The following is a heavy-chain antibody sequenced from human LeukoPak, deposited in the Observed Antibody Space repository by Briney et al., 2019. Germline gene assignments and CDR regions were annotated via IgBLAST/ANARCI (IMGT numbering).Heavy chain of an antibody. CDR3: TGNEY. CDR1: GFTFDDYA. V-gene: IGHV3-9*01. J-gene: IGHJ4*02. CDR2: ISWNSGSI. Sequence: GGSLRLSCAASGFTFDDYAMHWVRQAPGKGLEWVSGISWNSGSIGYADSVKGRFTISRDNAKNSLHLQMDSLRAEDTAVYYCTGNEYWGQGTLVTVSS.